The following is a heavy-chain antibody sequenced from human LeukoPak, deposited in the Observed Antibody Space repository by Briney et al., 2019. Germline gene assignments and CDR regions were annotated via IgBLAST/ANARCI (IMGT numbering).Heavy chain of an antibody. D-gene: IGHD3-3*01. J-gene: IGHJ3*02. CDR1: GFAFSSYA. Sequence: GGSLRLSCAASGFAFSSYAMSWVRQAPGKGLEWVSAISGSGGSTYYADSVKGRFTISRDNSKNTLYLQMNSLRAEDTAVYYCAKGPRSYDFWSGYYVADAFDIWGQGTMVTVSS. CDR3: AKGPRSYDFWSGYYVADAFDI. CDR2: ISGSGGST. V-gene: IGHV3-23*01.